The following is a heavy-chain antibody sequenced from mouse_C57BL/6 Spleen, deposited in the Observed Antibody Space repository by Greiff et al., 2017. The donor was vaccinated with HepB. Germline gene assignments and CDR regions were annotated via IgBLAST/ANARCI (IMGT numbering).Heavy chain of an antibody. CDR2: INYDGSST. Sequence: DVQLVESEGGLVQPGSSMKLSCTASGFTFSDYYMAWVRQVPEKGLEWVANINYDGSSTYYLDSLKSRFIISRDNAKNILYLQMSSLKSEDTATYYCAREGDYEGFAYWGQGTLVTVSA. CDR1: GFTFSDYY. V-gene: IGHV5-16*01. J-gene: IGHJ3*01. D-gene: IGHD2-4*01. CDR3: AREGDYEGFAY.